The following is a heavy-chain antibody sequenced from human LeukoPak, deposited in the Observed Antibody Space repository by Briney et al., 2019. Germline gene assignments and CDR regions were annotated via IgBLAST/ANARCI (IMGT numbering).Heavy chain of an antibody. CDR1: GGSISSYY. CDR2: IYYSGST. J-gene: IGHJ3*02. Sequence: SETLSLTCTVSGGSISSYYWSWIRQPPGKGLEWIGYIYYSGSTNYNPSLKSRVTISVDTSKNQFSLKLSSVTAADTAAYYCARQLSHYYDSSGNTLDYDAFDIWGQGTMVTVSS. CDR3: ARQLSHYYDSSGNTLDYDAFDI. D-gene: IGHD3-22*01. V-gene: IGHV4-59*01.